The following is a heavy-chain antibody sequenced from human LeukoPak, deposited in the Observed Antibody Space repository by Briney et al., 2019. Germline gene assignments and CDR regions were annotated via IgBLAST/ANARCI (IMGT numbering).Heavy chain of an antibody. V-gene: IGHV3-30*18. CDR2: ISYDGSNK. CDR1: GFTFSSYG. D-gene: IGHD6-19*01. CDR3: AKSPEEQWLETYYYYGMDV. Sequence: GGSLRLSCAASGFTFSSYGMHWVRQAPGKGLEWVAVISYDGSNKYYADSVKGRFTISRDNSKNTLYLQMNSLRAEDTAVYYCAKSPEEQWLETYYYYGMDVWGQGTTVTVSS. J-gene: IGHJ6*02.